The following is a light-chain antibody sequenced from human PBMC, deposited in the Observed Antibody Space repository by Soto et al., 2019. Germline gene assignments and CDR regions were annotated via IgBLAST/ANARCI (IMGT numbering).Light chain of an antibody. J-gene: IGLJ2*01. Sequence: QAVVTQPASVSGSPGQSITISCTGTSSDVGGYNYVSWYQQHPGKAPKLMIYEVSNRPSGVSNRFSGSKSGNTASLTISGLQAEDEADYYCSSYTSSSTLREVFGGGTKLTVL. CDR3: SSYTSSSTLREV. V-gene: IGLV2-14*01. CDR1: SSDVGGYNY. CDR2: EVS.